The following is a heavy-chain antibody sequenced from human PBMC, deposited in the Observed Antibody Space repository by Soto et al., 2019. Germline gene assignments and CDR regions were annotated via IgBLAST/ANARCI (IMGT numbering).Heavy chain of an antibody. V-gene: IGHV1-69*02. D-gene: IGHD2-2*02. J-gene: IGHJ4*02. Sequence: QVQLVQSGAEVKKPGSSVKVSCKASGGTFSSYTISWVRQAPGQGLEWMGRIIPILGIANYAQKFQGRVTITVDKFTITAYMELSSLRSEDTAMYYYERCPGGSCYSPDYWGQGTLVTVSS. CDR1: GGTFSSYT. CDR2: IIPILGIA. CDR3: ERCPGGSCYSPDY.